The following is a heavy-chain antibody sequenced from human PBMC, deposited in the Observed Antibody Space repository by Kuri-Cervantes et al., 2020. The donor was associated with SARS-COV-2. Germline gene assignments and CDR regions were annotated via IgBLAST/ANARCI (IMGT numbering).Heavy chain of an antibody. CDR2: IYTSGST. D-gene: IGHD5-18*01. CDR3: ARGLGYSYGRRSPQGDF. J-gene: IGHJ4*02. V-gene: IGHV4-4*07. CDR1: GNSVSAYY. Sequence: SQTLSLTCAVSGNSVSAYYWSWIRQPAGKGLEWIGHIYTSGSTNYNPSLKSRVTISSDTSRNQFSLRLTSVTAADTAVYFCARGLGYSYGRRSPQGDFWGQGILVTVSS.